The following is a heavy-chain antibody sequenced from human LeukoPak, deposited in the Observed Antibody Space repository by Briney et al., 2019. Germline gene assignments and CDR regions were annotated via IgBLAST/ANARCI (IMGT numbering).Heavy chain of an antibody. CDR2: IYTSGST. Sequence: PSETLSLTCTVSGGSISSYYWSWIRQPAGKGLEWIGRIYTSGSTNYNPSLKSRVTMSVDTSKNQFSLKLSSVTAADTAVYYCARGTGDYGDYYYYGMDVWGQGTTVTVPS. V-gene: IGHV4-4*07. D-gene: IGHD4-17*01. CDR1: GGSISSYY. J-gene: IGHJ6*02. CDR3: ARGTGDYGDYYYYGMDV.